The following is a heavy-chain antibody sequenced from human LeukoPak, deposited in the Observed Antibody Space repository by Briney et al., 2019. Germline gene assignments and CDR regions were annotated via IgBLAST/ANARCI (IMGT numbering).Heavy chain of an antibody. CDR2: IGTAGDT. CDR3: ARGGWFGARQAFDI. V-gene: IGHV3-13*01. J-gene: IGHJ3*02. Sequence: GGSLRLSCAASGFTLSSYDMHWVRHATGKGLESVSAIGTAGDTYYPGSVKGRFTISRENAKNSFYLQMNSLRAGDTAVYYCARGGWFGARQAFDIWGQGTVVTVSS. CDR1: GFTLSSYD. D-gene: IGHD3-10*01.